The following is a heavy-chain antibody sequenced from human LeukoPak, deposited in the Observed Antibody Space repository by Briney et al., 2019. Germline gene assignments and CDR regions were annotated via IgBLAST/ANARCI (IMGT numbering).Heavy chain of an antibody. CDR2: IYTSGST. J-gene: IGHJ3*02. V-gene: IGHV4-61*02. D-gene: IGHD3-22*01. CDR3: ARALNLYYYDTSVEPAFDI. CDR1: GGSISSGSYY. Sequence: SETLSLTCTVSGGSISSGSYYWSWIRQPAGKGLEWIGRIYTSGSTNYNPSLKSRVTISVDTSKNQFSLKLSSVTAADTAVYYCARALNLYYYDTSVEPAFDIWGQGTMVTVSS.